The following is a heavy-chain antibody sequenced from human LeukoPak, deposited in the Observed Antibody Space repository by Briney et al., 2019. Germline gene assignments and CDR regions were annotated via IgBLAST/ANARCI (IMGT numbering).Heavy chain of an antibody. CDR2: INPNSGDT. Sequence: GASVKVSCKASSYTFTGYYMHWVRQAPGQGLEWMGWINPNSGDTNYAQKFQGRVTMTRDTSISTAYMELSSLRSEDTAVYYCARALTVVTGQDYWGQGTLVTVSS. CDR3: ARALTVVTGQDY. V-gene: IGHV1-2*02. CDR1: SYTFTGYY. J-gene: IGHJ4*02. D-gene: IGHD4-23*01.